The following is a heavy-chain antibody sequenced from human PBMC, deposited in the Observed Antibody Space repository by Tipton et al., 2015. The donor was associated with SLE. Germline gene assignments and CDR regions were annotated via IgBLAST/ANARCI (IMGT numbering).Heavy chain of an antibody. CDR2: IYHSGST. D-gene: IGHD7-27*01. V-gene: IGHV4-38-2*02. Sequence: LRLSCAVSGYSISSGYYWGWIRQPPGKGLEWIGSIYHSGSTYYNPSLKSRVTISVDTSKNQFSLKLSSVTAADTAVYYCARDVGKGYYFDYWGQGTLVTVSS. CDR1: GYSISSGYY. CDR3: ARDVGKGYYFDY. J-gene: IGHJ4*02.